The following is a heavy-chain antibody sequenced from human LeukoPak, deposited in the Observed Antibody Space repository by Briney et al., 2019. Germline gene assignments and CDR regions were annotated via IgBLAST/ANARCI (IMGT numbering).Heavy chain of an antibody. J-gene: IGHJ4*02. V-gene: IGHV4-34*01. CDR1: GGSFSGYY. CDR2: INNSGST. D-gene: IGHD3-10*01. CDR3: ATITMVRGAYDY. Sequence: SETLSLACAVYGGSFSGYYWGWIRQPPGKGLEWIGEINNSGSTNYNPSLKSRVTISVDTSKNQFSLKLSSVTAADTAVYYCATITMVRGAYDYWGQGTLVTVSS.